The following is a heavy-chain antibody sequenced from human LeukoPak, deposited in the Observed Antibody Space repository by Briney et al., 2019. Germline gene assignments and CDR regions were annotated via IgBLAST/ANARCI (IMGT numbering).Heavy chain of an antibody. J-gene: IGHJ4*02. CDR2: INTYNANT. D-gene: IGHD2-21*02. V-gene: IGHV1-18*01. CDR3: ARVKGGDSRDY. CDR1: GYIFTSYG. Sequence: ASVKVSCKASGYIFTSYGISWVRQAPGQGLEWPGWINTYNANTNYAQKLQGRVTMTTDTSTNTAYMELRSLRSGDTAVYYCARVKGGDSRDYWGQGTLVTVSS.